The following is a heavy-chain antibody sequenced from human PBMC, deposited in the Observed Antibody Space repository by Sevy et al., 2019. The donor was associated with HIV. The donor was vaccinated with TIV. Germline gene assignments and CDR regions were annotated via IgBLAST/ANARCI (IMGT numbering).Heavy chain of an antibody. CDR3: AKRQGSYYYGSGSPDDAFDI. V-gene: IGHV3-23*01. Sequence: GGSLRLSCAASGFTFSSYAMSWVRQAPGKGLEWVSAISGSGGSTYYADSVKGRFTISRDNSKNTLYLQMNSLRAEDTAVYDCAKRQGSYYYGSGSPDDAFDIWGQGTMVTVSS. D-gene: IGHD3-10*01. J-gene: IGHJ3*02. CDR2: ISGSGGST. CDR1: GFTFSSYA.